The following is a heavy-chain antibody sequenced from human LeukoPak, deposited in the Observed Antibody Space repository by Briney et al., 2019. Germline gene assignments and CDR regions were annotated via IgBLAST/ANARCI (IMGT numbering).Heavy chain of an antibody. CDR1: GGSISSYY. D-gene: IGHD6-13*01. J-gene: IGHJ4*02. V-gene: IGHV4-59*01. Sequence: PSETPSLTCTVSGGSISSYYWSWIRQPPGKGLEWIGYIYHSGSTNYNPSLKSRVTISVDTSKNQFSLKLSSVTAADTAVYYCARGSGSSWSRQYYFDYWGQGTLVTVSS. CDR3: ARGSGSSWSRQYYFDY. CDR2: IYHSGST.